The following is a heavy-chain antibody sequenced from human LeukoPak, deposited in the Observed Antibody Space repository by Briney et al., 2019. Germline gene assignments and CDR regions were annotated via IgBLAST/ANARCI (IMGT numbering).Heavy chain of an antibody. D-gene: IGHD4-11*01. J-gene: IGHJ3*02. CDR3: ARDFPLTTVTTASAFDI. V-gene: IGHV4-59*12. CDR2: IYYSGST. Sequence: SETLSLTCTVSGGSISSYYWSWIRQPPGKGLEWIGYIYYSGSTNYNPSLKSRVTISVDKSKNQFSLKLSSVTAADTAVYYCARDFPLTTVTTASAFDIWGQGTMVTVSS. CDR1: GGSISSYY.